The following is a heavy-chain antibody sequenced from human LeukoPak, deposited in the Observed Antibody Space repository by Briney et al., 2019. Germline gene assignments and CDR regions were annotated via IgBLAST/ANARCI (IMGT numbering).Heavy chain of an antibody. V-gene: IGHV3-23*01. CDR3: AKRPIITMAMGSDGMDV. CDR1: GFTFSSYA. CDR2: ISGSGGST. D-gene: IGHD3-10*01. Sequence: PGGSLRLSCAASGFTFSSYAMSWVRQAPGKGLEWVSAISGSGGSTYYADSVKGRFTISRDNSKNTLYLQMNSLRAEDTAVYYCAKRPIITMAMGSDGMDVWGQGTTVTVSS. J-gene: IGHJ6*02.